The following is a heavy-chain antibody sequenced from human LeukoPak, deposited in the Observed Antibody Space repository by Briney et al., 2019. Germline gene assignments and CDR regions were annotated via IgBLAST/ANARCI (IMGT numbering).Heavy chain of an antibody. CDR1: GYTFTSYY. V-gene: IGHV1-8*02. D-gene: IGHD5-18*01. CDR2: MNPNSGNT. CDR3: AKNVRDTGTFDY. Sequence: ASVTVSCKASGYTFTSYYMHWVRQATGQGLEWMGWMNPNSGNTGYAQRFQGRVTMTRDTSISTAYMELNSLTSEDTAVYYCAKNVRDTGTFDYWGQGTLVTVSS. J-gene: IGHJ4*02.